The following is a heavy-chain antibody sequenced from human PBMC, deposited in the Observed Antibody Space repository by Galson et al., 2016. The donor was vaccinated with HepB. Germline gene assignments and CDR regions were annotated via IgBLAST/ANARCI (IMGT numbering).Heavy chain of an antibody. CDR1: GGSISRYY. CDR2: IYDSGYT. D-gene: IGHD6-19*01. J-gene: IGHJ5*02. Sequence: SETLSLTCTVSGGSISRYYWTWMRQPPGKGLEWIGYIYDSGYTNYDPSLQSRITISVDPSKNQFSLKLRSVTAADTAVYYCARGPYSGGSTGRFDPWGQGTLVTVSS. V-gene: IGHV4-59*01. CDR3: ARGPYSGGSTGRFDP.